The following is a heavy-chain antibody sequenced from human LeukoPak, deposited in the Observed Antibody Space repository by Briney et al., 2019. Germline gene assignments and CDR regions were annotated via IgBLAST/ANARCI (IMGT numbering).Heavy chain of an antibody. CDR1: GYTFTSYG. Sequence: ASVKVSCKASGYTFTSYGISWVRQAPGQGLEWVGWISAYNGNTNYAQKLQGRVTMTTDTSTSTAYMELRSLRSDDTAVYYCARMLYDFWSSYYALGYWGQGTLVTVSS. CDR3: ARMLYDFWSSYYALGY. CDR2: ISAYNGNT. J-gene: IGHJ4*02. V-gene: IGHV1-18*01. D-gene: IGHD3-3*01.